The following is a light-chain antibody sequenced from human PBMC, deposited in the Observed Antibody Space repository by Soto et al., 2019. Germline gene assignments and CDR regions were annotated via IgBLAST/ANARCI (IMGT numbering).Light chain of an antibody. CDR3: QLYHNWPRVFT. CDR1: QSVSSN. J-gene: IGKJ2*01. CDR2: GAS. V-gene: IGKV3-15*01. Sequence: EIVMTQSPVTLSVSPGERATLSCSASQSVSSNLAWYQQKPGQAPRVLIYGASTRATGIPARFSGSGSGTEFTLTISSLQSEDFAVYYCQLYHNWPRVFTFGQGTKLEIK.